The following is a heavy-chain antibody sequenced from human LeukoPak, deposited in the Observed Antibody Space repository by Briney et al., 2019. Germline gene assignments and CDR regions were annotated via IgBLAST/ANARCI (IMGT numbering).Heavy chain of an antibody. CDR3: AKDRNIAADPFAFDI. CDR2: IRYDGSNK. J-gene: IGHJ3*02. Sequence: PGGSLRLSCAASGFTFSSYGMHWVRQAPGKGLEWVAFIRYDGSNKYYADSVKGRFTISRDNSKNTLYLQMNSLRAEDTAVYYCAKDRNIAADPFAFDIWGQGTMVTVSS. CDR1: GFTFSSYG. V-gene: IGHV3-30*02. D-gene: IGHD6-13*01.